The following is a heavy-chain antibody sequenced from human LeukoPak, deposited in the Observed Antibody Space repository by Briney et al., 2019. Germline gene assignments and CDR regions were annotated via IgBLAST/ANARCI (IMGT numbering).Heavy chain of an antibody. CDR1: GGSINFYY. J-gene: IGHJ4*02. CDR2: IYSTGST. D-gene: IGHD6-13*01. Sequence: PSETLSLTCTVSGGSINFYYWSWIRQPAGKGLEWIGRIYSTGSTNYSPSLKSRVTMSVDKSKNQFSLNLSSVTAADTAVYYCARGIADPYSLDSWGQGTMVTVSS. CDR3: ARGIADPYSLDS. V-gene: IGHV4-4*07.